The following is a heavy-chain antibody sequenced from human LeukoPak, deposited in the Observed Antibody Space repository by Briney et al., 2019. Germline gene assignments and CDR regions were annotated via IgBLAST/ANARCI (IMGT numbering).Heavy chain of an antibody. Sequence: GGSLRLSCVASGFTFSSYGMHWVRQVPGKGLEWVALIWYDGSNKYYSDSVKGRFTISRDNSKNTLYLQMNSLRAEDTAVYYCARYCGGDCYGMDVWGQGTTVTVSS. J-gene: IGHJ6*02. CDR2: IWYDGSNK. D-gene: IGHD2-21*01. CDR3: ARYCGGDCYGMDV. V-gene: IGHV3-33*01. CDR1: GFTFSSYG.